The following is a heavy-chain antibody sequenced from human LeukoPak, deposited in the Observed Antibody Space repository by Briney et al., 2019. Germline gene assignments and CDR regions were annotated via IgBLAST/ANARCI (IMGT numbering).Heavy chain of an antibody. Sequence: ASVKVSCKASGYAFTSYGISWVRQAPGQGLEWMGWINPNSGGTNYAQKFQGRVTMTRDTSISTAYMELSRLRSDDTAVYYCARDLWELHYYFDYWGQGTLVTVSS. CDR2: INPNSGGT. CDR3: ARDLWELHYYFDY. CDR1: GYAFTSYG. V-gene: IGHV1-2*02. J-gene: IGHJ4*02. D-gene: IGHD1-26*01.